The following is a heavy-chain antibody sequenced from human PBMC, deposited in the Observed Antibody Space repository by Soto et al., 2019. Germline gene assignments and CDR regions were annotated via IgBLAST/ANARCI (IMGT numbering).Heavy chain of an antibody. J-gene: IGHJ5*02. Sequence: PGGSLRLSCAASGFTFGASALQWVRQASGEGLEWLGRIGSKGETYATTYAASVKGRFTISRDDSKKTAYLQMNSLESEDTAVYYCARDRVAGPQHNWFDPWGQGTLVTVSS. D-gene: IGHD6-19*01. CDR1: GFTFGASA. V-gene: IGHV3-73*01. CDR3: ARDRVAGPQHNWFDP. CDR2: IGSKGETYAT.